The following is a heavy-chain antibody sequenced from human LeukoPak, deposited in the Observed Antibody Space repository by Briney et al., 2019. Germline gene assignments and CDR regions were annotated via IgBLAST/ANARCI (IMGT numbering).Heavy chain of an antibody. CDR1: YY. V-gene: IGHV3-11*04. J-gene: IGHJ4*02. CDR2: ISTSTSGSTI. CDR3: ARALTVTTLESDY. D-gene: IGHD4-17*01. Sequence: YYWGWVRQAPGKGLEWVSYISTSTSGSTIYYADSVEGRFTISRDNVKNSLYLQMNSLRAEDTAVYYCARALTVTTLESDYWGQGTLVTVSS.